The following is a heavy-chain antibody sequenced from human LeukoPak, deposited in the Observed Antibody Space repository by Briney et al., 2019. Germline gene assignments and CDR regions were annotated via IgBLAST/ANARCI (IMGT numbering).Heavy chain of an antibody. J-gene: IGHJ6*02. CDR1: GYTFTDYY. D-gene: IGHD1-7*01. V-gene: IGHV1-2*02. CDR3: AGTGTTSYGMDV. CDR2: INPNTGDI. Sequence: ASVKVSCKASGYTFTDYYMHWVRQAPGQGLEWMGWINPNTGDINYAQNFQGRVAMTRNTSISTAYMELSSLRSEDTAVYYCAGTGTTSYGMDVWGQGTTVTVSS.